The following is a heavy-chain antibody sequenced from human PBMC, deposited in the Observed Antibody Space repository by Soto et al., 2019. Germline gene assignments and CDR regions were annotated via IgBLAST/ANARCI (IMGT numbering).Heavy chain of an antibody. CDR3: ARESGGGSSWIYYYYGMDV. D-gene: IGHD6-13*01. J-gene: IGHJ6*02. Sequence: QVQLQQWGAGLLKPSETLSLTCAVYGGSFSGYYWSWIRQPPGKGLEWIGEINHSGSTNYNPSLKSRATISVDTSKNQLSLKLSSVTAADTAVYYCARESGGGSSWIYYYYGMDVWGQGTTVTVSS. V-gene: IGHV4-34*01. CDR1: GGSFSGYY. CDR2: INHSGST.